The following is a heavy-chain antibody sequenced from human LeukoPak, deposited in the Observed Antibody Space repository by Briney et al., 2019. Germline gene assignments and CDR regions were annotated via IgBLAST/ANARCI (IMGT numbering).Heavy chain of an antibody. CDR3: ARPRGWGLPLIAFDI. Sequence: SETLSLTCTVSGGSISSSSYYWGWIRQPPGKGLEWIGSIYYSGSTYYNPSLKSRATISVDTSKNQFSLKLSSVTAADTAVYYCARPRGWGLPLIAFDIWGQGTMVTVSS. D-gene: IGHD1-26*01. CDR1: GGSISSSSYY. V-gene: IGHV4-39*01. J-gene: IGHJ3*02. CDR2: IYYSGST.